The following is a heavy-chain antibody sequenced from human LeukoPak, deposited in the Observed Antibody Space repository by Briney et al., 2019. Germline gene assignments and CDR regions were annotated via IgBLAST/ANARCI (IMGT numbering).Heavy chain of an antibody. CDR1: AFTVSDNY. Sequence: GGSLRLSRAASAFTVSDNYMSWVRQAPGKGMEWLSIIYSGVDTYYAASVKCRFTVSRDNSKNTLYLNMNRLRAEDTPVHYCARVIVGTTTRLDYFDYWGQGTLVTVSS. V-gene: IGHV3-66*01. CDR2: IYSGVDT. D-gene: IGHD1-26*01. CDR3: ARVIVGTTTRLDYFDY. J-gene: IGHJ4*02.